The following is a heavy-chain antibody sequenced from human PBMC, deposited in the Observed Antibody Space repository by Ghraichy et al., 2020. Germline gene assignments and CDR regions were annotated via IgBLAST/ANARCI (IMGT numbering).Heavy chain of an antibody. V-gene: IGHV3-21*05. J-gene: IGHJ5*02. CDR3: AGLNWNQHEGGWFDP. D-gene: IGHD1-1*01. CDR2: ISSSSSYI. CDR1: GFTFSSYS. Sequence: GGSLRLSCAASGFTFSSYSMNWVRQAPGKGLEWVSYISSSSSYIYYADSVKGRFTISRDNAKNSLYLQMNSLRAEDTAVYYCAGLNWNQHEGGWFDPWGQGTLVTVSS.